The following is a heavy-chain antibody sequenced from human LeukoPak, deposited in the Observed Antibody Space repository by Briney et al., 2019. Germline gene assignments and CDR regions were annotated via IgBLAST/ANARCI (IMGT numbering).Heavy chain of an antibody. J-gene: IGHJ4*02. V-gene: IGHV3-23*01. CDR1: GFTLSSYA. Sequence: GGSLRLSCAASGFTLSSYAMSWVRQAPGKGLEWVSAISGSGGSTYYADSVKGRFTISRDNSKNTLYLQMNSLRAEDTAVYYCAKDRRVVPAASAIDYWGQGTLVTVSS. CDR2: ISGSGGST. D-gene: IGHD2-2*01. CDR3: AKDRRVVPAASAIDY.